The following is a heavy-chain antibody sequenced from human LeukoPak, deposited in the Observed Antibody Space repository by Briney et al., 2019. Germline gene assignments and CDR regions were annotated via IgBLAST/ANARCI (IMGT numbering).Heavy chain of an antibody. J-gene: IGHJ3*02. CDR3: AKEVIVIPAAGDAFDI. CDR2: ISGSGGST. CDR1: GFTFSSYA. Sequence: PGGSLRLSCAASGFTFSSYAVTWVRQAPGKGLEWISSISGSGGSTYYADSVKGRFTISRDNSKNTLHLQMNSLRAEDTAVYYCAKEVIVIPAAGDAFDIWGQGTMVTVSS. V-gene: IGHV3-23*01. D-gene: IGHD2-2*01.